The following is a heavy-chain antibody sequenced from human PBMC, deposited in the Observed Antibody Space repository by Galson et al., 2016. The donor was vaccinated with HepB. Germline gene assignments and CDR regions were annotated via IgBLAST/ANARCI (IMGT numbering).Heavy chain of an antibody. CDR3: ARDPGRIASAGHLDS. D-gene: IGHD6-13*01. CDR2: IYSGGAT. J-gene: IGHJ5*01. CDR1: GFIVSSHY. V-gene: IGHV3-53*01. Sequence: SLRLSCAGSGFIVSSHYMNWVRQTPGKGLEWVAIIYSGGATYYADSVKSRFTISRDNPNNTVYLQMNSLRGEDTAVYYCARDPGRIASAGHLDSWGQGTLVTVSS.